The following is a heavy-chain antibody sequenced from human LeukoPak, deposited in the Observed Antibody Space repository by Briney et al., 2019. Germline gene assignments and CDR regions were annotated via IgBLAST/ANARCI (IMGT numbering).Heavy chain of an antibody. V-gene: IGHV6-1*01. D-gene: IGHD2-8*02. CDR1: GDSVSSNSAA. CDR3: VRDTGFDFDY. Sequence: SQTLSLTCAISGDSVSSNSAAWNWIRQSPSGGPEWLGRTYYRSKWYNDYAVSVKSRITINPDTYKNQFSLQLNSVTPEDTAVYYCVRDTGFDFDYWGQGTLVTVSS. CDR2: TYYRSKWYN. J-gene: IGHJ4*02.